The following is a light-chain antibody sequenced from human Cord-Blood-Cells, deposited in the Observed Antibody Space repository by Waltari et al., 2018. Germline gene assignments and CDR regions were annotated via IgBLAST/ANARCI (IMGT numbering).Light chain of an antibody. CDR3: NSRDSSGNQRV. V-gene: IGLV3-19*01. Sequence: QKPGQAPVLVIYGKNNRPSGTPDRFSGPSSGNTASLTITGAQAEDEADHYCNSRDSSGNQRVFGGGTKLTVL. CDR2: GKN. J-gene: IGLJ3*02.